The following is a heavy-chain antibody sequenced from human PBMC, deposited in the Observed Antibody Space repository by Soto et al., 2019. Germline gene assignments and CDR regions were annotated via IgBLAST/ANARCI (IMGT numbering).Heavy chain of an antibody. V-gene: IGHV4-30-4*01. Sequence: QVQLQESGPGLVKPSQTLSLTCTVSGGSISSGDYYWSWIRQPPGKGLEWIGYIYYSGSTYYNRSLKSRVTISVDTSKNQFSLKLSSVTAADTAVYYCATLRRYSYGFRGTGQVDYWGQGTLVTVSS. J-gene: IGHJ4*02. CDR3: ATLRRYSYGFRGTGQVDY. D-gene: IGHD5-18*01. CDR1: GGSISSGDYY. CDR2: IYYSGST.